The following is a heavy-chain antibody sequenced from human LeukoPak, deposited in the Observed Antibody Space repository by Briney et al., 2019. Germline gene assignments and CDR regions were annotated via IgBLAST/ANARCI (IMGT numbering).Heavy chain of an antibody. CDR2: IYSGGST. CDR1: GFTVSSNY. Sequence: GGSPRLSCAASGFTVSSNYMSWVRQAPGKGLEWVSVIYSGGSTHYTDSVKGRFTISRDNSKNTLYLQMNSLRAEDTAVYYCARHDYDSSGYWPSGMDVWGQGTTVTVSS. V-gene: IGHV3-53*01. D-gene: IGHD3-22*01. CDR3: ARHDYDSSGYWPSGMDV. J-gene: IGHJ6*02.